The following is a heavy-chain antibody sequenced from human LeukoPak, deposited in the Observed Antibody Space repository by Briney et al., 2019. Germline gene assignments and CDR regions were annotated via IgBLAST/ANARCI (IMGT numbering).Heavy chain of an antibody. CDR2: INPSGGST. Sequence: ASVKISCKASGYTFTSYYMHWVRQAPGQGLEWMGIINPSGGSTSYAQKFQGRVTMTRDTSTSTVYMELSSLRSDDTAVYYCARVETGDYFDYWGQGTLVTVSS. J-gene: IGHJ4*02. CDR1: GYTFTSYY. CDR3: ARVETGDYFDY. V-gene: IGHV1-46*01.